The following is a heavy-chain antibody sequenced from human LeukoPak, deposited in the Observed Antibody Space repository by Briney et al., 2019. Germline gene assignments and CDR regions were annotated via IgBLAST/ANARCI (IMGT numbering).Heavy chain of an antibody. D-gene: IGHD3-22*01. Sequence: SETLSLTCTVSGGSISSGDYYWSWIRQPPGKGLEWIGYTYYSGSTYYNPSLKNRVSISVDTSKNQFSLNLSSVTAADTAVYYCARPYYYDSRIDPWGQGALVTVSS. V-gene: IGHV4-30-4*01. CDR3: ARPYYYDSRIDP. CDR2: TYYSGST. J-gene: IGHJ5*02. CDR1: GGSISSGDYY.